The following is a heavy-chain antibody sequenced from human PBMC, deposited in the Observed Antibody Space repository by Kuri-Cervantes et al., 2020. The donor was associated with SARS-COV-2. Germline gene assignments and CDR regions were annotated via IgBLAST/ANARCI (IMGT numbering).Heavy chain of an antibody. J-gene: IGHJ5*02. CDR3: ARKRTGTAMGGWFDP. V-gene: IGHV2-70*10. Sequence: SAPTLVKTTQTHTLTSTSSGLSLSTSGMCVSWIRQPPGKALEWIACIDWDDDKYYSTSLKTRLTTTKDTSKNQVVLTMTNLDPVDTATYYCARKRTGTAMGGWFDPWGQGTLVTVSS. D-gene: IGHD1-7*01. CDR1: GLSLSTSGMC. CDR2: IDWDDDK.